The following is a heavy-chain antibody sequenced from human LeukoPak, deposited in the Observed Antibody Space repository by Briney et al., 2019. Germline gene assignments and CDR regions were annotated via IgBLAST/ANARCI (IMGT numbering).Heavy chain of an antibody. CDR1: GYTFTSYD. CDR3: ARAPPRYYDILTGYYS. J-gene: IGHJ4*02. D-gene: IGHD3-9*01. CDR2: MNPNSGNT. V-gene: IGHV1-8*01. Sequence: GASVKVSCKASGYTFTSYDINWVRQATGQGLEWMGWMNPNSGNTGYAQKFQGRVTMTRNTSISTAYMELSSLRSEDTAVYYCARAPPRYYDILTGYYSWGQGTLVTVSS.